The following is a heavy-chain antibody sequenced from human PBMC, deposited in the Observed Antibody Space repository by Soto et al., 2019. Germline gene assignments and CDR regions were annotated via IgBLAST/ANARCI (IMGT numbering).Heavy chain of an antibody. V-gene: IGHV3-21*01. Sequence: PGGSLRLSCAASGFTFSSYSMNWVRQAPGKGLEWVSSISSSSSYIYYADSVKGRFTISRDNAKNSLYLQMNSLRAEDTAVYYCAREPDSDDAFDIWGQWTMVTVSS. CDR2: ISSSSSYI. J-gene: IGHJ3*02. CDR3: AREPDSDDAFDI. CDR1: GFTFSSYS.